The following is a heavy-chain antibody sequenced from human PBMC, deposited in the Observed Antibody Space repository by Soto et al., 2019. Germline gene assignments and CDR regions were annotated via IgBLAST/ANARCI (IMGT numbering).Heavy chain of an antibody. D-gene: IGHD3-22*01. CDR3: ARNYYDSSGYYLEYNWFDT. Sequence: GGSLRLSCAASGFTFSSYAMHWVRQAPGKGLEWVAVISYDGSNKYYADSVKGRFTISRDNSKNTLYLQMNSLRAEDTAVYYCARNYYDSSGYYLEYNWFDTWGQGTLVTVSS. V-gene: IGHV3-30-3*01. J-gene: IGHJ5*02. CDR2: ISYDGSNK. CDR1: GFTFSSYA.